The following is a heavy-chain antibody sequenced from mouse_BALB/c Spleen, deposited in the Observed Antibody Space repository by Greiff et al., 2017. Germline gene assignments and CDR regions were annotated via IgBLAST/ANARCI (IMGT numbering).Heavy chain of an antibody. J-gene: IGHJ2*01. CDR3: ARTLYYGNLFFDY. CDR2: IYYSGTI. D-gene: IGHD2-1*01. V-gene: IGHV3-5*02. CDR1: GISITTGNYR. Sequence: EVQGVESGPGLVKPSQTVSLTCTVTGISITTGNYRWSWIRQFPGNKLEWIGYIYYSGTITYNPSLTSRTTITRDTSKNQFFLEMNSLTAEDTATYYCARTLYYGNLFFDYWGQGTTLTVSS.